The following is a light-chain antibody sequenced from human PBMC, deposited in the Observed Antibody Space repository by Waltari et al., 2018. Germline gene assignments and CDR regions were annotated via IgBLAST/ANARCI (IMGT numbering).Light chain of an antibody. J-gene: IGKJ2*01. Sequence: DIQMTQSPSTLSASVGDTVTFTYRASEPISTWLAWYQQRPGKAPKLLLYKASYLETGVPSRFSGSGSGTEFILTISSLRPDDSATYYCQQYSNYYTFGQGTKL. CDR2: KAS. CDR3: QQYSNYYT. V-gene: IGKV1-5*03. CDR1: EPISTW.